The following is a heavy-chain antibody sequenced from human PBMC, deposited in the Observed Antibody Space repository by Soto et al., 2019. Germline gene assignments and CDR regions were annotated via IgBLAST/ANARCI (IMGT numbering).Heavy chain of an antibody. D-gene: IGHD3-3*01. V-gene: IGHV3-30*18. CDR3: AKELAYGDFWGGLEY. Sequence: QVQLVESGGGVVQPGRSLRLSCAASGFSFSSYAMHWVRQAPGKGLEWVAIISHDGNIKRYADFVEGRFIVFRDNSNNNLLLQRESLNTDDPAVYYCAKELAYGDFWGGLEYWGQGTLVTVAS. CDR2: ISHDGNIK. J-gene: IGHJ4*02. CDR1: GFSFSSYA.